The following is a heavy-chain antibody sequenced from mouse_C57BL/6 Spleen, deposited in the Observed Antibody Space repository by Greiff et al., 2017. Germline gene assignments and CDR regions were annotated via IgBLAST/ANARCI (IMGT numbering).Heavy chain of an antibody. J-gene: IGHJ3*01. CDR2: ISSGSSTI. CDR3: ARGNYVGWFAY. V-gene: IGHV5-17*01. Sequence: EVKLVESGGGLVKPGGSLKLSCAASGFTFSDYGMHWVRQAPEKGLEWVAYISSGSSTIYYADTVKGRFTISRDNAKNTLFLQMTSLRSEDTAMYYCARGNYVGWFAYWGQGTLVTVSA. CDR1: GFTFSDYG. D-gene: IGHD2-1*01.